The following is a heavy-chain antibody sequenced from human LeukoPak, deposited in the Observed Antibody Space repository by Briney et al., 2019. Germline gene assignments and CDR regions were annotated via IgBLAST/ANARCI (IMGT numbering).Heavy chain of an antibody. V-gene: IGHV4-59*01. CDR2: IYYSGST. Sequence: TSVTLSLTCTVSGVSISSYYWSWIRQPPGKGLEWLGYIYYSGSTNYNPSLKSRVTISVDTSKNQFSLTLSSVSAADTAVYYCARDRSSSPTGIDYWGQGTLVTVSS. D-gene: IGHD6-6*01. CDR1: GVSISSYY. CDR3: ARDRSSSPTGIDY. J-gene: IGHJ4*02.